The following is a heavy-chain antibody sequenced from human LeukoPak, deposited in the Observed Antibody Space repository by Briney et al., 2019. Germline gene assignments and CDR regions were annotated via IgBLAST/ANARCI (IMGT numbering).Heavy chain of an antibody. V-gene: IGHV3-53*01. D-gene: IGHD6-13*01. CDR1: GFTVSSNY. CDR3: ARGQRHSSSWYGPDAFDI. Sequence: RGRSLRLSWAAAGFTVSSNYTSWVRQAAGNGRGWHSFVYSGGSTYYADSVKGRFTISKDNSKNTLYLQMNSLRAEDTAVYYCARGQRHSSSWYGPDAFDIWGQGTMVTVSS. CDR2: VYSGGST. J-gene: IGHJ3*02.